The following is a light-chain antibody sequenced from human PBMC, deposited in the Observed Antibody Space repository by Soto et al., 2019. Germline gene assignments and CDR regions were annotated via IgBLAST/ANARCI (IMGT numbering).Light chain of an antibody. Sequence: DIVTAQSPDSLAVSLGVRATINCKSSQSVLYSSNNKNYLAWYQQKPGQPPKLLILWASTRESGVPDRFSGSGSGTDFTLTISSLQAEDVTVYYCQQYYISPYTFGQGTKLEIK. J-gene: IGKJ2*01. CDR3: QQYYISPYT. V-gene: IGKV4-1*01. CDR1: QSVLYSSNNKNY. CDR2: WAS.